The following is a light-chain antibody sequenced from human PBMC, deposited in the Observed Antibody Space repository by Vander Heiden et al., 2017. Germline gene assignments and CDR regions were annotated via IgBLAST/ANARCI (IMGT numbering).Light chain of an antibody. CDR2: GNS. J-gene: IGLJ3*02. CDR1: SSNIGAGYD. CDR3: QSYDSSLSGSLV. V-gene: IGLV1-40*01. Sequence: QSVLTQSPSVSGAPGQRVTISCTGSSSNIGAGYDVHWYQQLPGTAPKLLIYGNSNRPSGVPDRFSGSKSGTSASLAITGLQAEDEADYYCQSYDSSLSGSLVFGGGTKLTVL.